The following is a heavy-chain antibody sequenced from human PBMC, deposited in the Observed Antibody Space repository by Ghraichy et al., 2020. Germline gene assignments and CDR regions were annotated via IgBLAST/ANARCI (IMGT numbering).Heavy chain of an antibody. D-gene: IGHD4-17*01. J-gene: IGHJ3*02. Sequence: GGSLRLSCAASGFTFDDYAMHWVRQAPGKGLEWVSGISWNSGSIVYADSVKGRFTISRDNAKNSLYLQMNSLRAEDTALYYCAKLKNNGDYLYDAFDIWGQGTMVTVSS. V-gene: IGHV3-9*01. CDR3: AKLKNNGDYLYDAFDI. CDR2: ISWNSGSI. CDR1: GFTFDDYA.